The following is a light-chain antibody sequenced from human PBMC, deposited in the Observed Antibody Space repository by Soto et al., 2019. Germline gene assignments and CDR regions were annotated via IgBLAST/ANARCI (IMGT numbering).Light chain of an antibody. CDR1: QSVSSRY. CDR3: QQYNNSPEYT. CDR2: GAS. V-gene: IGKV3-20*01. Sequence: EIVLTQSPGTLSLSPGERATLSCRASQSVSSRYLAWYQQKPGQAPRLLIYGASNRATGIPDRFSGSGSGTDFTLTISRLEPEDFAVYFCQQYNNSPEYTFGQGTMLEIK. J-gene: IGKJ2*01.